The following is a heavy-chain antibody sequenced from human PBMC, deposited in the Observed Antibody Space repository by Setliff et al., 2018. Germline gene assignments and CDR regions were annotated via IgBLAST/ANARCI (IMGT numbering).Heavy chain of an antibody. CDR3: ARGMPIGYFQP. CDR2: LYNSGSA. D-gene: IGHD2-2*01. V-gene: IGHV4-59*01. Sequence: SETLSLTCTVSGDSISLYYWSWIRQPPGKGLEWIGYLYNSGSAKYNPSLKSRVTISLDTSKNHFSLNPTSVTAADTAIYYCARGMPIGYFQPWGQGTLVTVS. J-gene: IGHJ1*01. CDR1: GDSISLYY.